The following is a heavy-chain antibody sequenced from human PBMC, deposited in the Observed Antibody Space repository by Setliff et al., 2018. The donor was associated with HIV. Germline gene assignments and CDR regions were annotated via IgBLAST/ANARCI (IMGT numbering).Heavy chain of an antibody. D-gene: IGHD1-26*01. CDR3: TTDLGSGRFSWNNN. Sequence: GESPKISCAAAGFTFSNAWMTWVRQAPGKGLEWVARIRNKKNGGTTYYAAPVEGRFTISRDDSKNTLSLQMNSLKTEDTAIYYCTTDLGSGRFSWNNNWGQGTLVTVSS. CDR1: GFTFSNAW. J-gene: IGHJ4*02. CDR2: IRNKKNGGTT. V-gene: IGHV3-15*01.